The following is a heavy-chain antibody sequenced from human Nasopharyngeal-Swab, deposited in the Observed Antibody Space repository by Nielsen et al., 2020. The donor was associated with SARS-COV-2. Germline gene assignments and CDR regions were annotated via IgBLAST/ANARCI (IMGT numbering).Heavy chain of an antibody. J-gene: IGHJ4*02. CDR1: GNSLTEIS. Sequence: ASVKVSCKVSGNSLTEISMHWVRQAPGKGLEWMGGFDPKEGKTIYTQKFQGRVTMTEDTSTDTAYMELSRLRSDDTALYYCVTIPRTIFGMDFGNFAFDYWGLGTLVTVSS. V-gene: IGHV1-24*01. D-gene: IGHD3-3*01. CDR3: VTIPRTIFGMDFGNFAFDY. CDR2: FDPKEGKT.